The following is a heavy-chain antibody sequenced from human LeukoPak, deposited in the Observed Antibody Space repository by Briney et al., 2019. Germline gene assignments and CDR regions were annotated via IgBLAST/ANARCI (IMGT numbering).Heavy chain of an antibody. J-gene: IGHJ5*02. D-gene: IGHD3-3*01. CDR1: GFTFSSYG. CDR3: AKDVAYWYDFWSGANWFDP. CDR2: IRYDGSNK. Sequence: PGGSLRLSCAASGFTFSSYGMHWVRQAPGKGLEWVAFIRYDGSNKYYADSVKGRFTISRDNSKNTLYLQMNSLRAEDTAVYYCAKDVAYWYDFWSGANWFDPWGQGTLVTVSS. V-gene: IGHV3-30*02.